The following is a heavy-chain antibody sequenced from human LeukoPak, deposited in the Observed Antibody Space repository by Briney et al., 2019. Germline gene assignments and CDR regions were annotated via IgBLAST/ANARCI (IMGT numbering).Heavy chain of an antibody. D-gene: IGHD3-3*01. CDR3: ARFIDFWSGYRFYGMDV. CDR2: MNPNSGNT. CDR1: GYTFTSYD. Sequence: ASVKVSCKASGYTFTSYDINLVRQATGQGLEWMGWMNPNSGNTGYAQKFQGRVTMTRNTSISTAYMELSSLRSEDTAVYYCARFIDFWSGYRFYGMDVWGQGTTVTVSS. V-gene: IGHV1-8*01. J-gene: IGHJ6*02.